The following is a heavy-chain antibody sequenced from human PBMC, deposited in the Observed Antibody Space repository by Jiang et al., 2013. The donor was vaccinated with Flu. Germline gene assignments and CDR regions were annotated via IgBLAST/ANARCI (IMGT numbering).Heavy chain of an antibody. D-gene: IGHD1-1*01. V-gene: IGHV4-30-2*01. J-gene: IGHJ3*02. CDR2: IYESGTT. Sequence: GSGLVKPSQTLSLLCAVSGGSISSGGYSWTWIRQPPGEALEWIGNIYESGTTFYSPSLKSRLTISLDKSRNHVSLSLSSVTAADTAVYYCARTTGDVFDIWGQGTMVTVSS. CDR1: GGSISSGGYS. CDR3: ARTTGDVFDI.